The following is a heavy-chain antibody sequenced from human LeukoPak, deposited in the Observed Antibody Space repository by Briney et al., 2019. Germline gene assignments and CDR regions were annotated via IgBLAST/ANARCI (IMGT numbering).Heavy chain of an antibody. V-gene: IGHV3-21*01. D-gene: IGHD3-22*01. Sequence: GGSLRLSCAASGFTFSSYSMNWVRQAPGKGLEWVSSISSSSSYIYYADSVKGRFTISRDNAKNSLYLQMNSLRAEDTAVYYCARIYYDSSGYYDESDYWRQGTLVTVSS. CDR1: GFTFSSYS. CDR3: ARIYYDSSGYYDESDY. J-gene: IGHJ4*02. CDR2: ISSSSSYI.